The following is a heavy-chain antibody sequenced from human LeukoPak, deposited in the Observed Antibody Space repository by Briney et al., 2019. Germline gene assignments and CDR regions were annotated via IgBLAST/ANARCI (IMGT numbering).Heavy chain of an antibody. CDR3: ARDGYSGSYYRLYYFFMDV. J-gene: IGHJ6*03. Sequence: GGSLRLSCATSGFSFSSYAMSWVRQAPGKGLEWVSTISGSGGSTYYADSVKGRFTISRGNSENTLYLQMNSLRGEDTAVYYCARDGYSGSYYRLYYFFMDVWGKGTTVTVSS. V-gene: IGHV3-23*01. D-gene: IGHD1-26*01. CDR2: ISGSGGST. CDR1: GFSFSSYA.